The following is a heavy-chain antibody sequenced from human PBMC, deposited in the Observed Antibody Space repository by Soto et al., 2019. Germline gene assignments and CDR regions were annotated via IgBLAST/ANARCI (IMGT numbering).Heavy chain of an antibody. CDR3: AKAVCSGGSCYSHY. J-gene: IGHJ4*02. Sequence: LRLSCAASGFTFSSYAMSWVRQAPGKGLEWVSAISGSGGSTYYADSVKGRFTISRDNSKNTLYLQMNSLRAEDTAVYYCAKAVCSGGSCYSHYWGQGTLVTVSS. D-gene: IGHD2-15*01. CDR2: ISGSGGST. CDR1: GFTFSSYA. V-gene: IGHV3-23*01.